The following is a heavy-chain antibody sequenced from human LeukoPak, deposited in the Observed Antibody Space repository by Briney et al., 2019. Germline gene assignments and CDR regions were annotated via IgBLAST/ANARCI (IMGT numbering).Heavy chain of an antibody. CDR1: GYTFTAYY. CDR2: ISVYNGNT. D-gene: IGHD3-16*01. V-gene: IGHV1-18*04. Sequence: HEASVKVSCKASGYTFTAYYIHWVRQAPGQGLEWMGWISVYNGNTNYAQRLQDRVTMTTDTSTSTAYMELRSLRSDDTAVYYCARGPDYTIDFDYWGQGALVTVSS. J-gene: IGHJ4*02. CDR3: ARGPDYTIDFDY.